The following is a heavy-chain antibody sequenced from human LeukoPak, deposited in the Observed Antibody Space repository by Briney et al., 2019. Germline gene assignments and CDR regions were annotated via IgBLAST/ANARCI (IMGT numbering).Heavy chain of an antibody. Sequence: SQTLSLTCTVSGGSISSGRYYWSWIRQHPGKGLEWIGYIYYSGSTYYNPSLKSRVTISVDTSKNQFSLKLSSVTAADTAVYYCARGSLPTVTPDYWGQGTLVTVSS. CDR3: ARGSLPTVTPDY. J-gene: IGHJ4*02. CDR1: GGSISSGRYY. CDR2: IYYSGST. D-gene: IGHD4-17*01. V-gene: IGHV4-31*03.